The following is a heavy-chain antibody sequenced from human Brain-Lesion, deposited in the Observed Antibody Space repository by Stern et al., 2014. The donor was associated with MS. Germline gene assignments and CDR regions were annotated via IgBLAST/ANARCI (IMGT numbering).Heavy chain of an antibody. J-gene: IGHJ5*02. D-gene: IGHD2-15*01. V-gene: IGHV4-39*02. Sequence: VQLVESGPGLVKPSETLSITCTVAGGSVSSTSYAWAWIRQPPGKGLEWIGTIYYSGNTYYSPSLKSRLTISLDTSQNHFSLPLRCVTAADTAVYYCAGEEDIRYCSGGSCTGNWFDPWGQGTLVTVSS. CDR2: IYYSGNT. CDR1: GGSVSSTSYA. CDR3: AGEEDIRYCSGGSCTGNWFDP.